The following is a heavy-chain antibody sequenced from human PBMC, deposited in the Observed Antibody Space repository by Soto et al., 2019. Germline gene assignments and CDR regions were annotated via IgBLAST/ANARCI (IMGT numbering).Heavy chain of an antibody. J-gene: IGHJ4*02. CDR1: GFTLSTYW. D-gene: IGHD6-19*01. Sequence: EVHLVESGGDLVQPGGSLRLSCTASGFTLSTYWMNWVRQTPGQGLEWVANINKDGTVKHYDDSVKDRFTISRDNAKNSLYLQMNSLRPDDTAVYYCAGGTGWFIVDWGQGTLVTVSS. CDR2: INKDGTVK. V-gene: IGHV3-7*02. CDR3: AGGTGWFIVD.